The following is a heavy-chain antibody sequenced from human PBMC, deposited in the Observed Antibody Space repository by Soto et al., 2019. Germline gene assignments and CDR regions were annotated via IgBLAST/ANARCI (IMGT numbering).Heavy chain of an antibody. CDR1: GFPFTTSAVA. J-gene: IGHJ4*02. D-gene: IGHD1-1*01. CDR3: ARRYDPYYFDS. CDR2: FYGSNVK. Sequence: QITLKESGPTRVKPTEPLRLTCTFPGFPFTTSAVAVGWIRRPPGKALEWLAFFYGSNVKFFSPSLKSGLTITKDTSTNQAVLTMTNMVPVDTATYYCARRYDPYYFDSSGQGTLVTVSS. V-gene: IGHV2-5*01.